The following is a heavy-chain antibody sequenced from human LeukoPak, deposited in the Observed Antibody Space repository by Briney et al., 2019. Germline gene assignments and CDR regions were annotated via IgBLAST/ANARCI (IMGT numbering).Heavy chain of an antibody. Sequence: GASVKVSCKASGGTFSSYAISWVRQAPGQGLEWMGGIIPIFGTANYAQKFQGRVTFTADESTSTAYMELSSLRSEDTAVYYCASSSGSYYFDYWGQGTLVTVSS. J-gene: IGHJ4*02. D-gene: IGHD1-26*01. CDR3: ASSSGSYYFDY. V-gene: IGHV1-69*13. CDR1: GGTFSSYA. CDR2: IIPIFGTA.